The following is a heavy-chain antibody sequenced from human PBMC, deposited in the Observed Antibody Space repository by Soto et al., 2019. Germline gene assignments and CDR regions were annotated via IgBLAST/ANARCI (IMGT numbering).Heavy chain of an antibody. J-gene: IGHJ2*01. CDR2: ISGSGIST. V-gene: IGHV3-23*01. CDR3: AKEPVGPNWYFDL. Sequence: DVQLLESGGGLVQPGGSLRLSCAAAGFTFRSYAMSWVRQAPGKGLEWVSGISGSGISTHYADSVKGRFTVSRDNSKNTLYLQINSLTAEDTAVYNCAKEPVGPNWYFDLWGRGTLVTVSS. CDR1: GFTFRSYA.